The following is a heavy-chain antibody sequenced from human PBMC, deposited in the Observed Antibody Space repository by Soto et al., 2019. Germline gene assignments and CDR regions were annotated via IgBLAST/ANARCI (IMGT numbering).Heavy chain of an antibody. CDR1: GDSVSSNRAA. J-gene: IGHJ4*02. D-gene: IGHD6-19*01. V-gene: IGHV6-1*01. CDR3: ASIAMAGTPV. CDR2: TYYRSKWCN. Sequence: TLSLTCAISGDSVSSNRAAWHWIRQSPSRGLEWLGRTYYRSKWCNDYAVSVRSRISIDPDTSKNQFSLRLESLTPDDTAVYYCASIAMAGTPVWGQGTLVIVS.